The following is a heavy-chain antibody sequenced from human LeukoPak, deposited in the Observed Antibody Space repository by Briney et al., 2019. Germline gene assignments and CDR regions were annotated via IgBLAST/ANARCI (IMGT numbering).Heavy chain of an antibody. Sequence: ASVKVSCKASGYTFTGYYMHWVRQAPGQGLEWMGWINPNSGGTNYAQKFQGRVTMTRDTSISTAYMELSRLRSDDTAVYYCARGKTTIPRGNWFDPWGQGTLVTVSS. CDR1: GYTFTGYY. CDR2: INPNSGGT. CDR3: ARGKTTIPRGNWFDP. V-gene: IGHV1-2*02. D-gene: IGHD2-2*02. J-gene: IGHJ5*02.